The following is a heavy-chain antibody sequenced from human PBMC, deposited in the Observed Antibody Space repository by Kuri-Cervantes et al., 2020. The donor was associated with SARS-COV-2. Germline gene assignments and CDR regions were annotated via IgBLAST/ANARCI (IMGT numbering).Heavy chain of an antibody. D-gene: IGHD6-19*01. Sequence: GGSLRLSCAASGFTFSSYAMSWVRQAPGKGLEWDSAISGSGGSTYYADSVKGRFTISRDNSKNTLYLQMNSLRAEDTAVYYCAKPIAVAWEGYFDLWGRGTLVTVSS. CDR1: GFTFSSYA. J-gene: IGHJ2*01. V-gene: IGHV3-23*01. CDR3: AKPIAVAWEGYFDL. CDR2: ISGSGGST.